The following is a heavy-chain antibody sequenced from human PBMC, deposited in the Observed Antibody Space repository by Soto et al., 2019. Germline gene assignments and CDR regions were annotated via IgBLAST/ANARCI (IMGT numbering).Heavy chain of an antibody. Sequence: PGGSLRLSCVASGFNFRSYDMRWVRQPTGKGLEWVSAIDTAGDTYYSGSVRGRFTISRENVKNSLYLHMRSLRAGDTAIYYCAKVRYRAYDAFDIWGQGTMVTVSS. CDR3: AKVRYRAYDAFDI. J-gene: IGHJ3*02. D-gene: IGHD2-2*02. CDR1: GFNFRSYD. CDR2: IDTAGDT. V-gene: IGHV3-13*01.